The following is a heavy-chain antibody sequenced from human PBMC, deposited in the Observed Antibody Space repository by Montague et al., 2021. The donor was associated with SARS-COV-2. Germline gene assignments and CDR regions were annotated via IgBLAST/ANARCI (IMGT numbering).Heavy chain of an antibody. V-gene: IGHV4-59*01. J-gene: IGHJ4*02. CDR1: GGSISSYY. Sequence: SETLSLTCTVSGGSISSYYWSWIRQPPGKGLEWIGYIYYSGGTNYNPSLTSRVTISVDTSTNQFSLKLSSVTAADTAVYYCARVFPRWLQFDPYFDYWGQGTLVTVSS. D-gene: IGHD5-24*01. CDR2: IYYSGGT. CDR3: ARVFPRWLQFDPYFDY.